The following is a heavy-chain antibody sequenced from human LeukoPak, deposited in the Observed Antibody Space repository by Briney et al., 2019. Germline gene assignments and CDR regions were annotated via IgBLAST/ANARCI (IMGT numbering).Heavy chain of an antibody. J-gene: IGHJ6*02. Sequence: SETLSLTCAVYGGSFSGYYWSWIRQPPGKGLEWIGEINHSGSTNYNPSLKSRVTISVDTSKNQFSLKLSSVTAADTAVYYCALYCRLSSNCGYYGMDLWGRGTTVTVSS. D-gene: IGHD6-13*01. CDR2: INHSGST. CDR1: GGSFSGYY. V-gene: IGHV4-34*01. CDR3: ALYCRLSSNCGYYGMDL.